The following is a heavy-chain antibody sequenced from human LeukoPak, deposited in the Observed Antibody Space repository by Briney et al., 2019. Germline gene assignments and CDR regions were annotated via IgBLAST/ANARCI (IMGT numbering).Heavy chain of an antibody. CDR2: IIPIFGTA. D-gene: IGHD3-3*01. Sequence: ASVKVSCKASGGTFSSYAISWVRQAPGQGLEWMGGIIPIFGTANYAQKFQGRVTITADESTSTAYMELRSLRSDDTAVYYCARDGETLHSPYDFWSGYYYGMDVWGQGTTVTVSS. V-gene: IGHV1-69*13. J-gene: IGHJ6*02. CDR1: GGTFSSYA. CDR3: ARDGETLHSPYDFWSGYYYGMDV.